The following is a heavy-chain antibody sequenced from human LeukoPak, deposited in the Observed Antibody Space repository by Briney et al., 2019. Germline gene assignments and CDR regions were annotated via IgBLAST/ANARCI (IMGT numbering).Heavy chain of an antibody. CDR2: IKKDGSKK. CDR3: TRVFGGYDVSDY. Sequence: GGSLRLSCAASGFTFSSFWMSWVRQAPGKGLEWVANIKKDGSKKYYVDSVEGRFTLSRDNGKNSLYIQMDSLRVDDTAVYYCTRVFGGYDVSDYRGQGTLVTVSS. J-gene: IGHJ4*02. V-gene: IGHV3-7*03. D-gene: IGHD3-3*01. CDR1: GFTFSSFW.